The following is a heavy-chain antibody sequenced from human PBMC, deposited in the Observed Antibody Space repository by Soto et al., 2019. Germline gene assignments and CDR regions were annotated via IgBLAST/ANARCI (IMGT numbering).Heavy chain of an antibody. CDR1: GGSISSSNW. J-gene: IGHJ6*02. CDR3: AREYGTTYYYYYGMDV. Sequence: SETLSLTCAVSGGSISSSNWWSWVRQPPGKGLEWIGEIYHSGSTNYNPSLKSRVTISVDKSKNQFSLKLSSVTAADTAVYYCAREYGTTYYYYYGMDVWGQGTTVTVSS. D-gene: IGHD4-17*01. V-gene: IGHV4-4*02. CDR2: IYHSGST.